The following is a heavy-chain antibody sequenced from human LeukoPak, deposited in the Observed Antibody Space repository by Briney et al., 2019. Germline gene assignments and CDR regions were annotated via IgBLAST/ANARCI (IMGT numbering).Heavy chain of an antibody. CDR3: AREYN. J-gene: IGHJ4*02. CDR2: IKQDGSET. V-gene: IGHV3-7*01. CDR1: GFTLSRNW. Sequence: GGSLTLSCAASGFTLSRNWMSWVRQAPGKGLEWVASIKQDGSETHYGDSVKGRFTISRDNAKNSLFLLMNSLTAEDTAMYYCAREYNWGQGTLVAVSS. D-gene: IGHD5-12*01.